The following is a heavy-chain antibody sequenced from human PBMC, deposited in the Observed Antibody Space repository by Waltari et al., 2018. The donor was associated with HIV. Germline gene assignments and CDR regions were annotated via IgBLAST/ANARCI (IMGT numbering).Heavy chain of an antibody. V-gene: IGHV1-46*03. CDR3: TIVVVVAATPSFGQFDP. J-gene: IGHJ5*02. CDR1: GYTFTSYY. CDR2: INPSGGST. D-gene: IGHD2-15*01. Sequence: QVQLVQSGAEVKKPGASVKVSCKASGYTFTSYYMHWVRQAPGQGLEWMGIINPSGGSTSYAQKFQGRVTMTRDTSTSTVYMELSSLRSEDTAVYYCTIVVVVAATPSFGQFDPWGQGTLVTVSS.